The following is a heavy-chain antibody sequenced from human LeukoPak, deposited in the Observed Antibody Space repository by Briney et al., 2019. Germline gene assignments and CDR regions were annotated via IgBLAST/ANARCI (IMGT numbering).Heavy chain of an antibody. V-gene: IGHV3-9*01. CDR1: GFTFDDYA. J-gene: IGHJ6*03. CDR2: ISWNSGSI. Sequence: PGRSLRLSCAASGFTFDDYAMHWVRHAPGKGLEWVSGISWNSGSIGYADSVKGRFTISRDNAKNSLYLQMNSLRAEDTALYYCAKDGSSSGYYYYYMDVWGKGTTVTVSS. D-gene: IGHD6-6*01. CDR3: AKDGSSSGYYYYYMDV.